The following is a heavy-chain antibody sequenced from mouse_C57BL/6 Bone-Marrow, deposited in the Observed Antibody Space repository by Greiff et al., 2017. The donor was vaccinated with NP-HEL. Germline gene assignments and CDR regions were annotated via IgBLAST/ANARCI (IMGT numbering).Heavy chain of an antibody. J-gene: IGHJ2*01. D-gene: IGHD2-3*01. CDR1: GFTFSDYY. CDR3: ARAYLYYDGYYVDY. Sequence: EVQLVESEGGLVQPGSSMKLSCTASGFTFSDYYMAWVRQVPEKGLEWVANINYDGSSTYYLDSLKSRFIISRDNAKNILYLQMSSLKSEDTATYYCARAYLYYDGYYVDYWGQGTTLTVSS. V-gene: IGHV5-16*01. CDR2: INYDGSST.